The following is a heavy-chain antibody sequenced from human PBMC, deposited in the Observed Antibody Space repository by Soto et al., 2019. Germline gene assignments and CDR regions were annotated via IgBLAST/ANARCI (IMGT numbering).Heavy chain of an antibody. CDR1: RFTFNSYG. CDR3: AKDEGGGSSWFYYYYYGMDV. Sequence: SLKLSCAPTRFTFNSYGMPCVRQAPGKGLEWVAVISYDGSNKYYADSVKGRFTISRDNSKNTLYLQMNSLRAEDTAVYYCAKDEGGGSSWFYYYYYGMDVWGQGT. CDR2: ISYDGSNK. V-gene: IGHV3-30*18. D-gene: IGHD6-13*01. J-gene: IGHJ6*02.